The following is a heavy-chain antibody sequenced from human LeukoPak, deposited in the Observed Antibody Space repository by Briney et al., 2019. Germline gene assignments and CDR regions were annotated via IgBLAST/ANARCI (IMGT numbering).Heavy chain of an antibody. V-gene: IGHV3-7*01. CDR2: IKQDGSEK. CDR3: ARIYSSGWYGPYGY. Sequence: PGGSLRLSCAASGFTFSSYWMSWVRQAPGKGLEWVANIKQDGSEKYYVDSVKGRFTISRDNAKNSLYLQMNSLRAEDTAVYYCARIYSSGWYGPYGYWGQGTLVTVSS. D-gene: IGHD6-19*01. CDR1: GFTFSSYW. J-gene: IGHJ4*02.